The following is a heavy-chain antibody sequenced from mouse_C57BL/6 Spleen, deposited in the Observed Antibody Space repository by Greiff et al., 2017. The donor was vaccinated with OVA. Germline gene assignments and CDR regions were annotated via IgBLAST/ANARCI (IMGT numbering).Heavy chain of an antibody. J-gene: IGHJ4*01. CDR2: IDPSDSYT. Sequence: QVQLQQPGAELVMPGASVKLSCKASGYTFTSYWMHWVKQRPGQGLEWIGEIDPSDSYTNYNQKFKGKSTLTVDKSSSTAYMQLSSLTSEDSAVYYCARALRLGDYAMDYWGQGTSVTVSS. CDR3: ARALRLGDYAMDY. V-gene: IGHV1-69*01. CDR1: GYTFTSYW. D-gene: IGHD1-1*01.